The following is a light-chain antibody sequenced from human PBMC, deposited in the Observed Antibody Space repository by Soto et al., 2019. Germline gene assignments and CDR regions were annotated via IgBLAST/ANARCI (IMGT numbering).Light chain of an antibody. CDR2: EVF. V-gene: IGLV2-11*01. Sequence: QSALAQPRSVSGSPGQSVTISCTGTSSDIGSSNYVSWYQQHPGKAPKLVIYEVFKRPLGVPDRFSCSKSGNTASLTISGLQVEDEADYYCCSFAGTDVFGTGTKVTVL. J-gene: IGLJ1*01. CDR3: CSFAGTDV. CDR1: SSDIGSSNY.